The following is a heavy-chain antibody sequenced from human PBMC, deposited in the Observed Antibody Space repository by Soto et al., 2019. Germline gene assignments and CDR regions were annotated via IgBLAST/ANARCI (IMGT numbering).Heavy chain of an antibody. D-gene: IGHD3-16*02. CDR2: IYYSGST. V-gene: IGHV4-39*01. Sequence: PSETLSLTCTVSGGSISSSSYYWGWIRQPPGKGLEWIGSIYYSGSTYYNPSLKSRATISVDTSKNQFFLKLSFVTAADAAVYYCARLEGYDYVWGSYRHSYYFDYWGQGTLVTVSS. CDR1: GGSISSSSYY. J-gene: IGHJ4*02. CDR3: ARLEGYDYVWGSYRHSYYFDY.